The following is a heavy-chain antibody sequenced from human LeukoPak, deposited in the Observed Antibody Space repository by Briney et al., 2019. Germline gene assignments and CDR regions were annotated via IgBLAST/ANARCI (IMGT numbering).Heavy chain of an antibody. CDR3: ARDKVVVIANDAFDI. J-gene: IGHJ3*02. Sequence: GGSLRLSCAASGFTFSGYWMNWVRRAPGKGLEWVANIKQDGSEKYYVDSVKGRFTISRDNAKNSLYLQMNSLRAEDTAVYYCARDKVVVIANDAFDIWGQGTMVTVSS. CDR2: IKQDGSEK. V-gene: IGHV3-7*01. D-gene: IGHD2-21*01. CDR1: GFTFSGYW.